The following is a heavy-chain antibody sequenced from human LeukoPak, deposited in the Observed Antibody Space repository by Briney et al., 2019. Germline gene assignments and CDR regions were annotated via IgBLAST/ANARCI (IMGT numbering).Heavy chain of an antibody. V-gene: IGHV1-69*04. CDR2: IIPILGIA. CDR1: GGTFSSYA. J-gene: IGHJ4*02. CDR3: ARDMFSGRWFGELLYQKQPLDY. Sequence: SVKVSCKASGGTFSSYAIGWVRQAPGQGLEWMGRIIPILGIANYAQKFQGRVTITADKSTSTAYMELSSLRSEDTAVYYCARDMFSGRWFGELLYQKQPLDYWGQGTLVTVSS. D-gene: IGHD3-10*01.